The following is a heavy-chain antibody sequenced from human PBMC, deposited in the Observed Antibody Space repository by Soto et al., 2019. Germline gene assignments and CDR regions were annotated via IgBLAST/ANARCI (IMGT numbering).Heavy chain of an antibody. CDR1: GFTLRTYW. D-gene: IGHD5-18*01. J-gene: IGHJ6*02. CDR3: ARDGSTSWYSYDYHGMDV. Sequence: EVQLVESGGGLVQPGGSLRLSCGAYGFTLRTYWLSWVRQVPGKGLEWVANINQDGSEKNYVDSVKGRFTISRDNAKNSLHLQMSSLRAEDTALYYCARDGSTSWYSYDYHGMDVWGQGTTVTVSS. V-gene: IGHV3-7*05. CDR2: INQDGSEK.